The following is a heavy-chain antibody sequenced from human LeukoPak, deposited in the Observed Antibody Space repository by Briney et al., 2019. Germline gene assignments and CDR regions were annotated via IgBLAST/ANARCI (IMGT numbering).Heavy chain of an antibody. Sequence: SETLSPTCTVSGGSISSYYWSWIRQPPGKGLERVVYIYYSGMTNYNPSLKSRVTMSVDTSKNQFSLNLNSATAADTAVYYCARRHCSGGSCYPRYFDFWGQGTLVTVSS. CDR2: IYYSGMT. V-gene: IGHV4-59*08. D-gene: IGHD2-15*01. CDR1: GGSISSYY. J-gene: IGHJ4*02. CDR3: ARRHCSGGSCYPRYFDF.